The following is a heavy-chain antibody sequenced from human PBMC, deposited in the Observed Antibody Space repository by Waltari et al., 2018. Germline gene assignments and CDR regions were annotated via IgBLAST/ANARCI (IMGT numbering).Heavy chain of an antibody. CDR2: INAGNGNT. CDR1: GYTFTTYP. CDR3: AKDGGSYYLES. D-gene: IGHD6-6*01. V-gene: IGHV1-3*01. J-gene: IGHJ4*02. Sequence: QVQLAQSGAEVKKPGASVKVSCKASGYTFTTYPIHWVRQAPGQGLEWMGWINAGNGNTKYSHNFQGRLTITRDTSATTAYMELSSLTSEDTALYCCAKDGGSYYLESWGQGTLVTVSS.